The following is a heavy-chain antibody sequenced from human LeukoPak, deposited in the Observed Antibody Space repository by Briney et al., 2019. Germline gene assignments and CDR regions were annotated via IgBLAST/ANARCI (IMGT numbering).Heavy chain of an antibody. D-gene: IGHD2-2*01. V-gene: IGHV3-23*01. CDR3: ARVKDIVVVPAAMSI. J-gene: IGHJ3*02. CDR2: ISGSGIST. Sequence: PGGSLRLSCAASGFTFSNYAVSWVRQAPGKGLEWVSAISGSGISTFYADSVKGRFTISRDNSKNTLYLQMNSLRAEDTAVYYCARVKDIVVVPAAMSIWGQGTMVTVSS. CDR1: GFTFSNYA.